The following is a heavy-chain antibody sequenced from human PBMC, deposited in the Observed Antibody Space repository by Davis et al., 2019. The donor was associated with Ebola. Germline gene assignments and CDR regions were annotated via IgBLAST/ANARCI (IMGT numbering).Heavy chain of an antibody. J-gene: IGHJ4*02. CDR1: GGTFSSYA. V-gene: IGHV1-69*13. Sequence: SVKVSCKASGGTFSSYAISWVRQAPGQGLEWMGGIIPIFGTANYAQKFQGRVTITADESTSTAYMELSSLRSEDTAVYYCARDGEEYCSGGSCYPFDYWGQGTLVTVSS. D-gene: IGHD2-15*01. CDR2: IIPIFGTA. CDR3: ARDGEEYCSGGSCYPFDY.